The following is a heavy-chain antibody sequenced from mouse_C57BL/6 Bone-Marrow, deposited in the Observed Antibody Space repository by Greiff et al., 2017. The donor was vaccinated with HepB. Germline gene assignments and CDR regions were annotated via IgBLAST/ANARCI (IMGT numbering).Heavy chain of an antibody. CDR2: IYYSGTI. CDR1: GISITTGNYR. CDR3: ARDNYYGSSHWYFDV. J-gene: IGHJ1*03. Sequence: DVQLVESGPGLVKPSQTVFLTCTVTGISITTGNYRWSWIRQFPGNKLEWIGYIYYSGTITYNPSLTSRTTITRDTPKNQFFLEMNSLTAEDTATYYCARDNYYGSSHWYFDVWGTGTTVTVSS. D-gene: IGHD1-1*01. V-gene: IGHV3-5*01.